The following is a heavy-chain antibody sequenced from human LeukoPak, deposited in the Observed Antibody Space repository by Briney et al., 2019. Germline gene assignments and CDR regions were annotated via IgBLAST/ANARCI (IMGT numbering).Heavy chain of an antibody. Sequence: ASVKVSCKTSGYTFTNYYIHWVRQAPGHGLEWMGLINPTIDSTTYAQQFQGRLTMTRDMSTSTVDMELNSLISEDTAIYYCALVRGSKSSLGFEYWGQGTRVTVSS. CDR1: GYTFTNYY. D-gene: IGHD3-10*01. J-gene: IGHJ4*02. CDR3: ALVRGSKSSLGFEY. V-gene: IGHV1-46*01. CDR2: INPTIDST.